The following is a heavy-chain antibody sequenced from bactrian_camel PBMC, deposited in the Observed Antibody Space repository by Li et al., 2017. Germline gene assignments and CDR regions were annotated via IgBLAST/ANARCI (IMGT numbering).Heavy chain of an antibody. D-gene: IGHD1*01. J-gene: IGHJ4*01. CDR1: GFRFSINW. Sequence: VQLVESGGGLVQPGGSLSLSCAASGFRFSINWMLWVRPRPGTGLECVSRISPGGASTYYADSVKGRFTMSRDNVKNTVALQMNSLTREDTAVYYCMTGGPVFRGFDPRAPKGPGTQVTVS. V-gene: IGHV3S1*01. CDR2: ISPGGAST.